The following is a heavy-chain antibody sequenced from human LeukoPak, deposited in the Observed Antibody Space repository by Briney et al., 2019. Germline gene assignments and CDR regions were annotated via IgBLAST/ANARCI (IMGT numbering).Heavy chain of an antibody. CDR1: GYSISRGYY. D-gene: IGHD3-10*01. V-gene: IGHV4-38-2*02. Sequence: SETLSLTCGVSGYSISRGYYWAWIRQPPGKGLEWIGTIYHTGSTYYTPSLGSRVTISVDTSKNEFSLNLNSVTAADTAVYYCAREQNYMVRGVNDAFDIWGQGTMVTVSS. J-gene: IGHJ3*02. CDR3: AREQNYMVRGVNDAFDI. CDR2: IYHTGST.